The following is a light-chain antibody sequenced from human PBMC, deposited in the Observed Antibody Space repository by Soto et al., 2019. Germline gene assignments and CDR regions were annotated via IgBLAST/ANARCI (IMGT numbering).Light chain of an antibody. CDR2: DAS. J-gene: IGKJ1*01. CDR3: QQSYSTPRT. V-gene: IGKV1-5*01. CDR1: QIISSW. Sequence: DIQMTPSPSTLSASVGDRVTITCRASQIISSWLAWYQQIPGKAPKLLIYDASSLESGVPSRFSGSGSGTDFTLTISSLQPEDFATYYCQQSYSTPRTFGQGTKVDI.